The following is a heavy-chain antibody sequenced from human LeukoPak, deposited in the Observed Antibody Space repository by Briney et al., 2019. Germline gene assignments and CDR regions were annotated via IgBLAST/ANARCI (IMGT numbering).Heavy chain of an antibody. Sequence: GGSLRLSCTASGFTFSDYWMTWVRQAPGKGLEWVANIKQDGSAKYYVDSVKGRFTISRDNAKNSLYLQMDSLRVEDTATYYCARWRGSTSERSDYWGQGALVTVSS. CDR1: GFTFSDYW. CDR3: ARWRGSTSERSDY. CDR2: IKQDGSAK. J-gene: IGHJ4*02. D-gene: IGHD2-2*01. V-gene: IGHV3-7*01.